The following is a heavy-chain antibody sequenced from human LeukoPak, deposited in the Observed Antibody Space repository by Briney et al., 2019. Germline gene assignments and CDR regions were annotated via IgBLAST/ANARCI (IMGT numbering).Heavy chain of an antibody. V-gene: IGHV3-30*18. CDR2: LSYDGSKK. D-gene: IGHD5-18*01. CDR3: AKDTAGYTYGFGYFDY. Sequence: PGGSLRLSCAASGFTFSSYEMNWVRQAPGKGLEWVAVLSYDGSKKYYADSVKGRFTVSRDNSKNTLYLQMNSLRAEDTAVYYCAKDTAGYTYGFGYFDYWGQGTLVTVSS. CDR1: GFTFSSYE. J-gene: IGHJ4*02.